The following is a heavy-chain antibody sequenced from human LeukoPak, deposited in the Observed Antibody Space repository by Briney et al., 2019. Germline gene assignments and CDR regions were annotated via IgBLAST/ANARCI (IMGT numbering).Heavy chain of an antibody. CDR2: INHSGTT. CDR1: SGSFSGYY. CDR3: ARNRADGSGTYNHINPLNFDS. D-gene: IGHD3-10*01. V-gene: IGHV4-34*01. J-gene: IGHJ4*02. Sequence: SETLSLTCPVYSGSFSGYYWSWIRQPPGKGLEWIGEINHSGTTNYNPSLKSRITISVDTSKNQFSLKLRSVTAADTAMYYCARNRADGSGTYNHINPLNFDSWGRGTLVVVSS.